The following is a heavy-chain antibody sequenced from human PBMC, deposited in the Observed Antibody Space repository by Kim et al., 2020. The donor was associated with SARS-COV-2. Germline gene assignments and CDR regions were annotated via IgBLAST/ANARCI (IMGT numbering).Heavy chain of an antibody. J-gene: IGHJ5*02. CDR2: MNAGNGHT. V-gene: IGHV1-3*01. Sequence: ASVKVSCKASGYTFTTYAIHWLRQAPGQRLEWMGWMNAGNGHTKYSQKFQDRVTITRHTYASTAYLEVASLRSEDTAVYYCARGLLAADFNWFDPWGQGTLVTL. CDR1: GYTFTTYA. D-gene: IGHD6-25*01. CDR3: ARGLLAADFNWFDP.